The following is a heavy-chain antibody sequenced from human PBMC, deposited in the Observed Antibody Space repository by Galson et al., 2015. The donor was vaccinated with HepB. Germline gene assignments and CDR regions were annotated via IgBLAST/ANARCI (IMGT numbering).Heavy chain of an antibody. Sequence: CAISGDSVSSNTAVWNWIRQSPSRGLEWLGRTYFRSKWYNAYAVSVKSRITFTVDTSRNQFSMQLDSVTPEDTALYYCASSFYYGSGSYQLFDYWGQGTLVTVS. CDR2: TYFRSKWYN. V-gene: IGHV6-1*01. CDR3: ASSFYYGSGSYQLFDY. J-gene: IGHJ4*02. CDR1: GDSVSSNTAV. D-gene: IGHD3-10*01.